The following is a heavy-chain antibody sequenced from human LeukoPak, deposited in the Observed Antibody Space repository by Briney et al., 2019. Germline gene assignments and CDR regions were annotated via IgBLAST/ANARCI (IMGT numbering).Heavy chain of an antibody. J-gene: IGHJ4*02. CDR1: GGSISSGSYY. CDR3: ARGYYGSGSSDY. Sequence: SETLSLTCTVSGGSISSGSYYWSWIRQPAGKGLEWIGRIYTSGSTNYNPSLKSRVTISVVTSKNQFSLKLSSVTAADTAVYYCARGYYGSGSSDYWGQGTLVTVSS. CDR2: IYTSGST. D-gene: IGHD3-10*01. V-gene: IGHV4-61*02.